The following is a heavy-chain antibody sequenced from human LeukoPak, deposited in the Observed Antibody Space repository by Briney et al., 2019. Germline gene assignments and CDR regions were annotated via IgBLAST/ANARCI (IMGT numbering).Heavy chain of an antibody. V-gene: IGHV3-7*04. CDR1: GFTFSNYW. D-gene: IGHD3-22*01. CDR3: ARGQKVYYDSSGCNY. Sequence: PGGSLRLSCEASGFTFSNYWMSWVRQAPGKGLEWVANIKQDGSEKYYVDSVKGRFTISRDNAKNSLYLQMNSLRAEDTAVYYCARGQKVYYDSSGCNYWGQGTLVTVSS. J-gene: IGHJ4*02. CDR2: IKQDGSEK.